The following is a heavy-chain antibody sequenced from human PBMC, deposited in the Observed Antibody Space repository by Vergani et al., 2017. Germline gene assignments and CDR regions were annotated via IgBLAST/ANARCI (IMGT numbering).Heavy chain of an antibody. D-gene: IGHD2-2*01. V-gene: IGHV1-69*01. CDR2: IIPIFGTA. J-gene: IGHJ6*03. CDR1: GGTFSSYA. CDR3: AREYCSSTSCYPRDYYYYYMDV. Sequence: VQLLESGAEVKKPGSSVKVSCKASGGTFSSYAISWVRQAPGQGLEWMGGIIPIFGTANYAQKFQGRVTITADESTSTAYMELSSLRSEDTAVYYCAREYCSSTSCYPRDYYYYYMDVWGKGTTVTVSS.